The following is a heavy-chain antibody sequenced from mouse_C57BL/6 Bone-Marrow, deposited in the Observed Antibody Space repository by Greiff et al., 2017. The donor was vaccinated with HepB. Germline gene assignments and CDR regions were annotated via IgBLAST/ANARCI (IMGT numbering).Heavy chain of an antibody. Sequence: QVQLKESGAELVKPGASVKMSCKASGYTFTTYPIEWMKQNHGKSLEWIGNFHPYNDDTKYNEKFKGKATLTVEKSSSTVYLELSRLTSDDSAVYYGARDYYGSRGFAYWGQGTLVTVSA. CDR2: FHPYNDDT. J-gene: IGHJ3*01. V-gene: IGHV1-47*01. D-gene: IGHD1-1*01. CDR1: GYTFTTYP. CDR3: ARDYYGSRGFAY.